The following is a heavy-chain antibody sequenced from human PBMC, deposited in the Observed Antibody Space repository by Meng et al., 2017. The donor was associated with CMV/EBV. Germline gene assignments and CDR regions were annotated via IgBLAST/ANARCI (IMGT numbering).Heavy chain of an antibody. J-gene: IGHJ6*02. Sequence: GESLKISCAASGFTFSSYAMHWVRQAPGKGLEWMAVISYDGSNKYYADSVKGRFTISRDNSKNTLYLQMNSLRAEDTAVYYCARGHGKWELLRDGMDVWGQGTTVTVSS. CDR3: ARGHGKWELLRDGMDV. V-gene: IGHV3-30*04. CDR2: ISYDGSNK. D-gene: IGHD1-26*01. CDR1: GFTFSSYA.